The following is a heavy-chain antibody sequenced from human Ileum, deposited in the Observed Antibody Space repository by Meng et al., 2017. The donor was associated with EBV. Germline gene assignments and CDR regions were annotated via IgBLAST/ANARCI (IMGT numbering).Heavy chain of an antibody. CDR2: IYYSVST. CDR3: ARGGWSLDY. D-gene: IGHD2-15*01. CDR1: CGVIGSYY. Sequence: VQVQEPSPCPVKLYGSLSISCTVSCGVIGSYYWSWIRQPPGKGLEWIGYIYYSVSTNYNPSIKSRVTIAVDTSKNQFSLNLSSVTAADTAVYYCARGGWSLDYWGQGTLVTVSS. V-gene: IGHV4-59*08. J-gene: IGHJ4*02.